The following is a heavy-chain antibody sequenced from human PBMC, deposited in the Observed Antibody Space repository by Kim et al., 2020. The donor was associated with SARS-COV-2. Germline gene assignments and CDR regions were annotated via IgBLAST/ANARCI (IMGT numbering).Heavy chain of an antibody. V-gene: IGHV1-2*04. CDR3: ARDARYFDWLLGPNWFDP. CDR2: INPNSGGT. Sequence: ASVKVSCKASGYTFTGYYMHWVRQAPGQGLEWMGWINPNSGGTNYAQKFQGWVTMTRDTSISTAYMELSRLRSDDTAVYYCARDARYFDWLLGPNWFDPWGQGTLVTVSS. CDR1: GYTFTGYY. J-gene: IGHJ5*02. D-gene: IGHD3-9*01.